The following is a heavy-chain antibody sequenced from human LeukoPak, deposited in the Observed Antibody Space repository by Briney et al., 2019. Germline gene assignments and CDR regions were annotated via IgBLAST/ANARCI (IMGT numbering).Heavy chain of an antibody. Sequence: PSETLSLTCTVSGASISPDYWGWIRQPPGKGLEFIGYIHYSGSTNYNPSLKSRVAISVDTSKNQFSLKLISVTAADTAVYHCAREPHSGSYQSYWYFDLWGRGTLVTVSS. J-gene: IGHJ2*01. CDR2: IHYSGST. D-gene: IGHD1-26*01. CDR3: AREPHSGSYQSYWYFDL. CDR1: GASISPDY. V-gene: IGHV4-59*01.